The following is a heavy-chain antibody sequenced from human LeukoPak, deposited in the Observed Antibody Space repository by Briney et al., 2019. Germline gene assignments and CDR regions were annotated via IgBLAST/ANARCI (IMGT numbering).Heavy chain of an antibody. Sequence: SETLSLTCTVSGGSISSYYWSWIRQPARKGLEWIGRIYTSGSTNYNPSLKSRVTMSVDTSKNQFSLKLSSVTAADTAVYYCARVRPTSSGWYYFDYWGQGTLVTVSS. CDR3: ARVRPTSSGWYYFDY. CDR1: GGSISSYY. V-gene: IGHV4-4*07. J-gene: IGHJ4*02. D-gene: IGHD6-19*01. CDR2: IYTSGST.